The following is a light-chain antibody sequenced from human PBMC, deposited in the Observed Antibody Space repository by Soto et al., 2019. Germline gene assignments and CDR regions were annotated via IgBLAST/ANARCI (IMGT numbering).Light chain of an antibody. CDR3: PRYGSSPPHT. Sequence: EIVLTQSPGTLSLSPGEGASLSCRASQSVRSNYLAWYQQKPGQAPRLLIYGASSRATGIPDRFSGSGSGTDFTLTISRLESEDFAVYYCPRYGSSPPHTFGQGTRLEIK. J-gene: IGKJ2*01. CDR1: QSVRSNY. V-gene: IGKV3-20*01. CDR2: GAS.